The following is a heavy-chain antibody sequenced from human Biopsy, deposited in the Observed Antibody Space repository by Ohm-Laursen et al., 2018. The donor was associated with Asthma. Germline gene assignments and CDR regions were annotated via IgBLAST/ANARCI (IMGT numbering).Heavy chain of an antibody. CDR1: GFTFGDYW. Sequence: GSLRLSCAASGFTFGDYWMSWVRQVPGKGLEWVSGISGDAQRTYYEDSVKGRFTISRDNSKNTIYLQLNSLRAEDTAVYYCAKDWKSLYVQYFFEYWGQGTLVTVSS. V-gene: IGHV3-23*01. CDR3: AKDWKSLYVQYFFEY. J-gene: IGHJ4*02. D-gene: IGHD5/OR15-5a*01. CDR2: ISGDAQRT.